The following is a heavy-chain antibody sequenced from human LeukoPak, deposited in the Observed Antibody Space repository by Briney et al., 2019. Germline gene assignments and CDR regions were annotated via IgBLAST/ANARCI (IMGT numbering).Heavy chain of an antibody. Sequence: PGGSLRLSCAASGFTLSSYAMSWVRQAPGKGLEWVALISPDGGDKKYAGSVKGRFTVSRDNSKNTLYLQLNSLRLEGTAVYYCARDYPADHWGQGTLVTVSS. CDR2: ISPDGGDK. CDR3: ARDYPADH. J-gene: IGHJ4*02. CDR1: GFTLSSYA. V-gene: IGHV3-30-3*01.